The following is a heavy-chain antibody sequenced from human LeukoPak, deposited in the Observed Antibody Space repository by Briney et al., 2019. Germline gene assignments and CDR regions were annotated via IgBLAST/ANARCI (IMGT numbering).Heavy chain of an antibody. J-gene: IGHJ4*02. V-gene: IGHV3-11*03. Sequence: NPGGSLRLSCAASGCTFSDYYMSWIRQAPGKGLEWVSYISSSSSYTNYADSEKGRFTISRDNAKNSLYLQMNSLRAEDTAVYYCATIGDFDYWGQGTLVTVSS. CDR1: GCTFSDYY. D-gene: IGHD3-16*02. CDR2: ISSSSSYT. CDR3: ATIGDFDY.